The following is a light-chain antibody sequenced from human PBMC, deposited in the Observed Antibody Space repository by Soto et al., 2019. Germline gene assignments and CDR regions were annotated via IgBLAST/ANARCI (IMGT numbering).Light chain of an antibody. V-gene: IGLV2-8*01. CDR2: EVS. J-gene: IGLJ2*01. CDR1: SSDVGGYNY. Sequence: QFALTQPPSASGSPGQSVTISCTGTSSDVGGYNYVSWYQQHPGKAPKLMIYEVSKRPSGVPDRFSGSKSGNTASLTVSGLQAEDEADYYCSSYAGSNNSIFGGGTKVTVL. CDR3: SSYAGSNNSI.